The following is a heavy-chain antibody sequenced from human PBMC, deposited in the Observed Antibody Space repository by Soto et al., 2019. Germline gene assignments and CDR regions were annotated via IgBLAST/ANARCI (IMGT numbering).Heavy chain of an antibody. CDR1: GFTFSSYW. CDR2: IKQDGSEK. J-gene: IGHJ6*03. V-gene: IGHV3-7*01. Sequence: PGGSLRLSCAASGFTFSSYWMSWVRQAPGKGLEWVANIKQDGSEKYYVDSVKGRFTISRDNAKNSLYLQMNSLRAEDTAVYYCARVAVDTEGWGYYYYYYMDVWGKGTTVTVSS. D-gene: IGHD1-26*01. CDR3: ARVAVDTEGWGYYYYYYMDV.